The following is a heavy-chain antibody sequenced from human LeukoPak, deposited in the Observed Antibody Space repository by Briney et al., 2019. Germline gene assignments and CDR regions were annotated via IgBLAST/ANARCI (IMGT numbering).Heavy chain of an antibody. CDR1: GGSISSFY. V-gene: IGHV4-59*12. CDR2: IYYSGST. CDR3: ARDPVSVGATTDY. Sequence: SETLSLTCTVSGGSISSFYWSWIRQPPGKGLEWIGYIYYSGSTNYNPSLKSRVTISVDTSKNQFSLKLSSVTAADTAVYYCARDPVSVGATTDYWGQGTLVTVSS. J-gene: IGHJ4*02. D-gene: IGHD1-26*01.